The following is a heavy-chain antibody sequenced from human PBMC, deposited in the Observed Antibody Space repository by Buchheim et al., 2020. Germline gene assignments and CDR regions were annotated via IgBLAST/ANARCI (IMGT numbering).Heavy chain of an antibody. Sequence: EVQLVESGGGLVQPGGSLRLSCAASGFTFSSYWMSWVRQAPGKGLEWVANIKQDGSEKYYVDSVKGRFTISRDNAKNSLHLQMNSLRAEDTAVYYCAREDTYYDFWSGYRKFDYWGQGTL. CDR1: GFTFSSYW. D-gene: IGHD3-3*01. J-gene: IGHJ4*02. V-gene: IGHV3-7*01. CDR2: IKQDGSEK. CDR3: AREDTYYDFWSGYRKFDY.